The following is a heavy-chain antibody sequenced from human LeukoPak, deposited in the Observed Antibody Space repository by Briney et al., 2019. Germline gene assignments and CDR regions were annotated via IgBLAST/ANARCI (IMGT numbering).Heavy chain of an antibody. J-gene: IGHJ6*02. CDR2: IIPILGIA. CDR3: ARPNTAMVEPYYYYYGMDV. D-gene: IGHD5-18*01. CDR1: GGTFSSYA. Sequence: SVKVSCKASGGTFSSYAISWVRQAPGQGLEWMGRIIPILGIANYAQKFQGRVTITADKSTSTAYMELSSLRPEDTAVYYCARPNTAMVEPYYYYYGMDVWGQGTTVTVSS. V-gene: IGHV1-69*04.